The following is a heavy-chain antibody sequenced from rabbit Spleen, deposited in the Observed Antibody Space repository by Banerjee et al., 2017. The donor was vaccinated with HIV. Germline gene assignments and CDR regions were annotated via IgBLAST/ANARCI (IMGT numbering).Heavy chain of an antibody. CDR3: ARDTSSSFSSYGMDL. D-gene: IGHD1-1*01. Sequence: QEQLEESGGGLVQPGGSLKLSCKASGFDFSTYYMSWVRQAPGKGLEWIACIDAGSSGFTYFASWAKGRFTCSKTSSTTATLQMTRLTVADTATYFCARDTSSSFSSYGMDLWARGPSSPS. V-gene: IGHV1S45*01. CDR1: GFDFSTYYM. CDR2: IDAGSSGFT. J-gene: IGHJ6*01.